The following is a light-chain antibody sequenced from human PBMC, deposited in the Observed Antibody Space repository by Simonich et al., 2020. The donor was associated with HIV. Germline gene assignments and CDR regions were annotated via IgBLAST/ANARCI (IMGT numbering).Light chain of an antibody. CDR3: QQYGSSPYT. Sequence: EIVMTQSPATLSVSPGERITLSCRARQSVSSSYLAWYQQNPGLAPRLLIYDASSRATGIPDRCSGSGSGTDFTLTISRLEPEDFAVYYCQQYGSSPYTFGQGTKLEIK. J-gene: IGKJ2*01. CDR1: QSVSSSY. CDR2: DAS. V-gene: IGKV3D-20*01.